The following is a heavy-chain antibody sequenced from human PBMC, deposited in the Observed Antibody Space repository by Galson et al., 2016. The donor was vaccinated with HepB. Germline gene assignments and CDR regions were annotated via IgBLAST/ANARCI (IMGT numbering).Heavy chain of an antibody. J-gene: IGHJ6*02. CDR2: ISSRGNTI. CDR1: GLTFSSYE. Sequence: SLRLSCAASGLTFSSYEMNWVRQAPGQGLEWVSYISSRGNTIYYADSVKGRLTIPRDNAKNSLYLQMNSLRAEDTAVYYCAGYKPRFWSGSSKYYYYGMDVWGQGTTVTVSS. D-gene: IGHD3-3*01. V-gene: IGHV3-48*03. CDR3: AGYKPRFWSGSSKYYYYGMDV.